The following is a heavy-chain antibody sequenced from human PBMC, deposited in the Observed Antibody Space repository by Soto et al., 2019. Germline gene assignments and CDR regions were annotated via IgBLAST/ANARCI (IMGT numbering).Heavy chain of an antibody. V-gene: IGHV4-34*01. CDR3: ARDRAGPVDYYGMDV. CDR1: GGSFSGYY. J-gene: IGHJ6*02. D-gene: IGHD3-10*01. CDR2: IYHSGST. Sequence: SETLSLTCGVYGGSFSGYYWTWIRQPPGKGLEWIGEIYHSGSTNNNPSLKSRVTISVDTSKNQFSLKLSSVTAADTAVYYCARDRAGPVDYYGMDVWGQGTTVNVSS.